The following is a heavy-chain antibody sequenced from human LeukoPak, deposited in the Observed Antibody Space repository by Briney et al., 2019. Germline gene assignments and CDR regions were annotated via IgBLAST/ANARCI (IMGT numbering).Heavy chain of an antibody. D-gene: IGHD3-22*01. CDR2: IYYSGST. CDR3: ARQAGYSSGEETDY. V-gene: IGHV4-39*01. J-gene: IGHJ4*02. Sequence: PSETLSLTCTVSGGSISSSSYYWGWIRQPPGKGLEWIGSIYYSGSTYYNPSLKSRVTISVDTSKSQSSLKLSSVTAADTAVYYCARQAGYSSGEETDYWGQGTLVTVSS. CDR1: GGSISSSSYY.